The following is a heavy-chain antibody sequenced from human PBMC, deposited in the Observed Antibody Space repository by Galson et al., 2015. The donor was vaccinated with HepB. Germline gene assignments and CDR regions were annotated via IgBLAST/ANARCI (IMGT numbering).Heavy chain of an antibody. CDR1: GYSFRNYW. J-gene: IGHJ6*02. CDR3: ARLGHEGYHYYGMDV. CDR2: IYPGDSET. Sequence: QSGAEVKKPGESLKISCKASGYSFRNYWIGWVRQMPGKGLECMGIIYPGDSETRYSPSFQGQVTLSADKSINTAYLQWSSLRASDTAMYYCARLGHEGYHYYGMDVWGQGNPGHRLL. D-gene: IGHD2-2*01. V-gene: IGHV5-51*01.